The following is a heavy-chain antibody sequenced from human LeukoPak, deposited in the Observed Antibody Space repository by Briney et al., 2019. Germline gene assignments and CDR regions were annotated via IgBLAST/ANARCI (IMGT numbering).Heavy chain of an antibody. CDR2: INPNSGGT. CDR3: ARKQQWLVSYMDV. Sequence: ASVKVSCKASGYTFTGYYMHWVRQAPGQGLEWMGWINPNSGGTNYAQKFQGRVTMTRDTSISTAYMELSRLRSDDTAVYYCARKQQWLVSYMDVWGKGTTVTVSS. J-gene: IGHJ6*03. CDR1: GYTFTGYY. D-gene: IGHD6-19*01. V-gene: IGHV1-2*02.